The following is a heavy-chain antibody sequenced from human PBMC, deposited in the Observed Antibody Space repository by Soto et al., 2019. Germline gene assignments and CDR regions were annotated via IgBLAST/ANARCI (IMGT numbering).Heavy chain of an antibody. CDR3: ARGRSGDY. CDR1: GYTFTSYG. J-gene: IGHJ4*02. V-gene: IGHV1-18*01. Sequence: QVHLVQSGAEVKKPGASVKVSCKASGYTFTSYGITWVRQAPGQGLEWMGWISAHNGNTDYAQKLQGRVIVTRDTSTSTAYRELRSLRSDDTAVYYCARGRSGDYWGQGALVTVSS. CDR2: ISAHNGNT.